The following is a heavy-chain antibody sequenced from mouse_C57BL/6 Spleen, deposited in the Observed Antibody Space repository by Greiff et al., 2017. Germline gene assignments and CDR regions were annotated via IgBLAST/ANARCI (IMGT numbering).Heavy chain of an antibody. Sequence: VKLVESGPELVKPGASVKISCKASGYAFSSSWMNWVKQRPGKGLEWIGRIYPGDGDTNYNGKFKGKATLTADKSSSTAYMQLSSLTSEDSAVYFCARSSPYDYVDYWGQGTTLTVSS. J-gene: IGHJ2*01. D-gene: IGHD2-3*01. CDR3: ARSSPYDYVDY. CDR1: GYAFSSSW. CDR2: IYPGDGDT. V-gene: IGHV1-82*01.